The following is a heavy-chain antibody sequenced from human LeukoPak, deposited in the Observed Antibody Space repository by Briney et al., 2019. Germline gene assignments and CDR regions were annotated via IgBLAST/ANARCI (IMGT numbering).Heavy chain of an antibody. CDR3: ARAESRYCSGGTCYYFDY. V-gene: IGHV5-51*01. CDR2: IYPGDSDT. D-gene: IGHD2-15*01. J-gene: IGHJ4*02. CDR1: GYSFITYW. Sequence: PGESLKISCKGSGYSFITYWIGWVRQMPGKGLEWMGIIYPGDSDTRYSPSFQGQVTISADKSINTAYLQWSSLKASDTAMYYCARAESRYCSGGTCYYFDYWGQGTLVTVSS.